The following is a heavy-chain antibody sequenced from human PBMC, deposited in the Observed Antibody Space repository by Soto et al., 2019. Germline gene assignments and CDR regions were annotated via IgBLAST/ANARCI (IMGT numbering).Heavy chain of an antibody. V-gene: IGHV3-33*01. D-gene: IGHD6-19*01. Sequence: PGGSLRLSCAASGFTFSSYGMHWVRQAPGKGLEWVAVIWYDGSNKYYADSVKGRFTISRDNSKNTLYLQMNSLRAEDTAVYYCARSRVGDSSGWIDAFDIWGQGTLVTVSS. J-gene: IGHJ3*02. CDR2: IWYDGSNK. CDR3: ARSRVGDSSGWIDAFDI. CDR1: GFTFSSYG.